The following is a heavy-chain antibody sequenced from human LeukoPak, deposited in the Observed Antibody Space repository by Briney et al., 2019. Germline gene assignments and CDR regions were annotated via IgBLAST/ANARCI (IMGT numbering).Heavy chain of an antibody. J-gene: IGHJ5*02. CDR1: GFTFSTYA. D-gene: IGHD6-6*01. Sequence: GGSLRLSCAAPGFTFSTYAMHWVRQAPGEGLEWVAALSYDANNKYYADSVKGRFTISRDNSKDTLYLQVNSLRVEDTAVYYCARGGIAARQYSWFDPWGQGTLVTVSS. CDR3: ARGGIAARQYSWFDP. V-gene: IGHV3-30*04. CDR2: LSYDANNK.